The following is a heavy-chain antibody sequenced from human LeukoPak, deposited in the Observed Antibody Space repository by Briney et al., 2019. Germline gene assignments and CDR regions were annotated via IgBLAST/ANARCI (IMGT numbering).Heavy chain of an antibody. Sequence: AASVKVSCKASGGTFSSYAISWVRQAPGHGLEWMGGIVPIFGTANYAQKFQGRVTITADESTSTAYMELSSLRSEDTAVYYCASCDCYSNYLFWYFDYWGQGTLVTVSS. D-gene: IGHD4-11*01. CDR1: GGTFSSYA. J-gene: IGHJ4*02. CDR2: IVPIFGTA. V-gene: IGHV1-69*01. CDR3: ASCDCYSNYLFWYFDY.